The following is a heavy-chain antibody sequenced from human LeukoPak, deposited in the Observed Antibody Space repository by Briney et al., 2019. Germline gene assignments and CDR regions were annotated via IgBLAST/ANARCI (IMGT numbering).Heavy chain of an antibody. Sequence: GASVKVSCKASGYTFTSYAMNWVRQAPGQGLEWMGWINPNSGGTNYAQKFQGRVTMTRDTSISTAYMELSRLRSDDTAVYYCARGVTVVSYYFDYWGQGTLVTVSS. CDR2: INPNSGGT. J-gene: IGHJ4*02. D-gene: IGHD2-2*01. CDR1: GYTFTSYA. V-gene: IGHV1-2*02. CDR3: ARGVTVVSYYFDY.